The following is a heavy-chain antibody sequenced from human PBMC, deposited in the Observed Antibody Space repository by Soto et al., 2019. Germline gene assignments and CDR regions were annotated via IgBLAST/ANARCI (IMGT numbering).Heavy chain of an antibody. CDR2: INHSGST. CDR1: GGSFSGYF. CDR3: ARGQWLPRGEY. D-gene: IGHD6-19*01. V-gene: IGHV4-34*01. J-gene: IGHJ4*02. Sequence: TSETLSLTCDVYGGSFSGYFWTWIRQPPGKGLEWIGEINHSGSTNYNPSLKSRVTISVDPSENQFSLRLTAVTAADTAVYYCARGQWLPRGEYWGQGTLVTVSS.